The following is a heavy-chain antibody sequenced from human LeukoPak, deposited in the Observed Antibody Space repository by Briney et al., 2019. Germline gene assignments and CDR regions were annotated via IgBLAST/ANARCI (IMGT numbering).Heavy chain of an antibody. V-gene: IGHV3-64D*06. Sequence: PGGSLRLSCSASGFTFSTYDMHWVRQAPGKGLEYVSGISSNGGRTYYADSVKGRFTISRDNSKNTLYLQMSSPRAEDTAVFYCVKDNTWNGNAFDIWGQGTMVTVSS. CDR3: VKDNTWNGNAFDI. J-gene: IGHJ3*02. D-gene: IGHD1-1*01. CDR1: GFTFSTYD. CDR2: ISSNGGRT.